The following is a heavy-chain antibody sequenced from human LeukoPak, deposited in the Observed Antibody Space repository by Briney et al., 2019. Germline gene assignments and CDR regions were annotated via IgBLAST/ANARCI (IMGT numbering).Heavy chain of an antibody. CDR3: AGYSHGCPY. Sequence: GGSLRLSCAASGFTVSRNYMSWVRQAPGKGLEWVSVIYIDGNTFFADSVKGRFTIFRDNSRNTLDLQMNSLRAEDTAVYYCAGYSHGCPYWGQGALVTVS. CDR2: IYIDGNT. V-gene: IGHV3-66*01. D-gene: IGHD5-18*01. J-gene: IGHJ4*02. CDR1: GFTVSRNY.